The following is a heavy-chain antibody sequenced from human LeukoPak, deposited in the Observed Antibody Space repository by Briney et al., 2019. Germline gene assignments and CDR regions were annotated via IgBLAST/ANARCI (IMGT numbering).Heavy chain of an antibody. D-gene: IGHD6-13*01. CDR3: ARDRQQQSSYCYYGMDV. CDR1: GGSISSGDYY. V-gene: IGHV4-30-4*01. CDR2: IYYSGST. J-gene: IGHJ6*02. Sequence: SETLSLTCTVSGGSISSGDYYWSWIRQPPGKGLEWIGYIYYSGSTYYNPSLKGRVTISVDTSKNQFSLKLSSVTAADTAVYYCARDRQQQSSYCYYGMDVWGQGTTVTVSS.